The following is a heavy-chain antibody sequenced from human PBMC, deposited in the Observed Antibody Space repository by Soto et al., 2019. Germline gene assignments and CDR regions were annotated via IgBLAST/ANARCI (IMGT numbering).Heavy chain of an antibody. CDR3: ARDAGNWNKSKLYYYYGMDV. D-gene: IGHD1-20*01. CDR1: GYTFTSYG. J-gene: IGHJ6*02. V-gene: IGHV1-18*01. Sequence: ASVKVSCKASGYTFTSYGISWVRQAPGQGLEWMGWISGYNGNTNYAQKFQGRVTITADESTSTAYMELSSLRSEDTAVYYCARDAGNWNKSKLYYYYGMDVWGQGTTVTVSS. CDR2: ISGYNGNT.